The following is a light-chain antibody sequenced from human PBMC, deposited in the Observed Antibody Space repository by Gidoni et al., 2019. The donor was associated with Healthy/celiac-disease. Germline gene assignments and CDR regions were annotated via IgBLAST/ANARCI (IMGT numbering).Light chain of an antibody. CDR1: QSIISY. J-gene: IGKJ1*01. Sequence: DIQMTQSPSSLSASVGDRVTITCRASQSIISYLNWYQQKPGKAPKLLIYAASSLQSGVPSRFSGSGSGTDFTLTISRLQPEYFATYYCQQSYSTPRTFGQGTKVEIK. V-gene: IGKV1-39*01. CDR3: QQSYSTPRT. CDR2: AAS.